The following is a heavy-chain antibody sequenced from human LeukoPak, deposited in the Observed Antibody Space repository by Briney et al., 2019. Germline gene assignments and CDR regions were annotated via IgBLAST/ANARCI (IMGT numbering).Heavy chain of an antibody. J-gene: IGHJ4*02. V-gene: IGHV4-39*07. CDR3: ARGGNDSSGWSIDY. CDR1: GGSISSSSYY. CDR2: IYYSGST. Sequence: DPSETLSLTCTVSGGSISSSSYYWGWIRQPPGKGLEWIGSIYYSGSTYYNPSLKSRVTISVDTSKNQFSLKLSSVTAADTAVYYCARGGNDSSGWSIDYWGQGTLVTVSS. D-gene: IGHD6-19*01.